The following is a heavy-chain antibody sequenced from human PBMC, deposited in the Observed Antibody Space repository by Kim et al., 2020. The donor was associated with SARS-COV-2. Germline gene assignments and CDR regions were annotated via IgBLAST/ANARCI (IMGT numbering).Heavy chain of an antibody. D-gene: IGHD2-21*02. CDR2: ISYDGSNK. V-gene: IGHV3-30*18. J-gene: IGHJ3*02. CDR3: AKDSYRGAYCGGDCYSSAFDS. CDR1: GFTFSSYG. Sequence: GGSLRLSCAASGFTFSSYGMHWVRQAPGKGLEWVAVISYDGSNKYYADSVKGRFTISRDNSKNTLYLQMNSLRAEDTAVYYCAKDSYRGAYCGGDCYSSAFDSWGQGTMVTVSS.